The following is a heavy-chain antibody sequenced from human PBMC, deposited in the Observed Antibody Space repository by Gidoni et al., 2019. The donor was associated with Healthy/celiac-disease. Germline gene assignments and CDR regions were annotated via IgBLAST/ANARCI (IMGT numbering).Heavy chain of an antibody. V-gene: IGHV3-23*01. Sequence: EVQLLESGGGLVQPGGSLRLSCAASGFTFSSYAMSWFRQAPGKGLEWVSAISGSGGSPSYADSVKGRFTISSNNSKNTLYLQMNSLRAEDTAVYYCAEGAGDYWGQGTLVTVSS. CDR3: AEGAGDY. J-gene: IGHJ4*02. CDR2: ISGSGGSP. CDR1: GFTFSSYA.